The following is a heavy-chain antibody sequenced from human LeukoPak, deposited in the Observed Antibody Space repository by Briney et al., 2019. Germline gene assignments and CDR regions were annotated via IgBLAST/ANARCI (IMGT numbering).Heavy chain of an antibody. D-gene: IGHD1-1*01. J-gene: IGHJ4*02. CDR1: GFTVSSNY. CDR2: IYSGGST. V-gene: IGHV3-53*01. Sequence: SGGSPRLSCAASGFTVSSNYMSWVRQAPGKGLEWVSVIYSGGSTYYADSVKGRFTISRDNSKNTLYLQMNSLRAEDTAVYYCARGTDSFPFDYWGQGTLVTVSS. CDR3: ARGTDSFPFDY.